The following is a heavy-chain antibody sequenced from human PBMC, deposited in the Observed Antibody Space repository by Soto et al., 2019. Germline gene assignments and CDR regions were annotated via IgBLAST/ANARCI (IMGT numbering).Heavy chain of an antibody. V-gene: IGHV3-30-3*01. CDR3: ARGEMVYAIVYYYGMDV. CDR2: ISYDGSNK. CDR1: GFTFSSYA. Sequence: QVQLVESGGGVVQPGRSLRLSCAASGFTFSSYAMHWVRQAPGKGLEWVAVISYDGSNKYYADSVKGRFTISKDNSKNALYLHMNSLRASDTSVYYGARGEMVYAIVYYYGMDVWGQVSTVTVSS. J-gene: IGHJ6*02. D-gene: IGHD2-8*01.